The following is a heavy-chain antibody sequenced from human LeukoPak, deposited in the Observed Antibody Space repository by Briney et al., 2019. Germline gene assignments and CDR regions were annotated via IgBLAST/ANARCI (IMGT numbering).Heavy chain of an antibody. CDR2: IYPSDSDT. D-gene: IGHD3-16*01. J-gene: IGHJ6*02. CDR1: GYTFTTYW. Sequence: GESLKISCKGSGYTFTTYWIGWVRQMPGKGLEWIGIIYPSDSDTRYSPSFQGQVTISVDKSINTAYLQWSNLRASDTAIYYCARRPYSYGLDVWGQGTAVTVSS. V-gene: IGHV5-51*01. CDR3: ARRPYSYGLDV.